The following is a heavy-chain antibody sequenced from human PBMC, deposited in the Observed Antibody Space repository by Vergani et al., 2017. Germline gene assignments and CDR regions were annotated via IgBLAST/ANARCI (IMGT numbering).Heavy chain of an antibody. J-gene: IGHJ4*02. CDR2: IKQDGSEK. CDR3: AKDHGSYLPIYFDY. CDR1: GFTFSSYW. Sequence: EVQLVESGGGLVQPGGSLRLSCAASGFTFSSYWMSWVRQAPGKGLEWVANIKQDGSEKYYVDSVKGRFTISRDNAKNSLYLQMNSLRAEDTAVYYCAKDHGSYLPIYFDYWGQGTLVTVSS. D-gene: IGHD2-2*01. V-gene: IGHV3-7*03.